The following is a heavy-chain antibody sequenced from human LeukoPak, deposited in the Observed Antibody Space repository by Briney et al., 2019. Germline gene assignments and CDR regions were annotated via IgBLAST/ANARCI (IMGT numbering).Heavy chain of an antibody. CDR2: INHSGST. D-gene: IGHD6-13*01. V-gene: IGHV4-34*03. Sequence: SETLSLTCSVYGGSFSGYYWSWIRQPPGKGLEWIGEINHSGSTNYNPSLKSRVTISLDTSKNQFLLKLSSVTAADEAVYYCWGGHSNSWSLKRYYFDYWGQGTLVTVYS. J-gene: IGHJ4*02. CDR1: GGSFSGYY. CDR3: WGGHSNSWSLKRYYFDY.